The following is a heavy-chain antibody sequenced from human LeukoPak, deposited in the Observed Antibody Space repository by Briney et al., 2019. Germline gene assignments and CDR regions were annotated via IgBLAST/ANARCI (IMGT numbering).Heavy chain of an antibody. Sequence: SETLSLTCTVSGGSISSGGYYWSWIRQHPGKGLECIGYIYYSGSTYYNPSLKSRVTISVDTSKNQFSLKLSSVTAADTAVYYCARDPIQLWPQLAFDIWGQGTMVTVSS. CDR2: IYYSGST. CDR3: ARDPIQLWPQLAFDI. J-gene: IGHJ3*02. D-gene: IGHD5-18*01. CDR1: GGSISSGGYY. V-gene: IGHV4-31*03.